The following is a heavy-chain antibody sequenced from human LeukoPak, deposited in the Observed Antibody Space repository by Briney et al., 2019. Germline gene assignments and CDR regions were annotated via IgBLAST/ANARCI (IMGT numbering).Heavy chain of an antibody. CDR1: GGSISSHY. CDR2: IYTSGST. Sequence: SETLSLTCTASGGSISSHYWSWIRQPPGKGLEWIGRIYTSGSTNYNASLKSRVSMSVDTSKNQFSLKLSSVTAADTAVFYCARENSGSYREFDYWGQGTLVTVSS. V-gene: IGHV4-4*07. D-gene: IGHD1-26*01. CDR3: ARENSGSYREFDY. J-gene: IGHJ4*02.